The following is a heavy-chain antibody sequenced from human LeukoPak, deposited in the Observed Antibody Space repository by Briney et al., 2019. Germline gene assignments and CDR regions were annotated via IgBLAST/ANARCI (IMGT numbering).Heavy chain of an antibody. J-gene: IGHJ4*02. CDR2: ISNDGSKK. V-gene: IGHV3-30*18. Sequence: QTGGSLRLSCAASGFTFSTYAMSWVRQAPGKGLDWVAVISNDGSKKYYADSVKGRFTISRDNSKNTLSLQVSSLRTEDTAVYYCAKDRYSYAFEYSDSWGQGTLVTVSS. D-gene: IGHD5-18*01. CDR1: GFTFSTYA. CDR3: AKDRYSYAFEYSDS.